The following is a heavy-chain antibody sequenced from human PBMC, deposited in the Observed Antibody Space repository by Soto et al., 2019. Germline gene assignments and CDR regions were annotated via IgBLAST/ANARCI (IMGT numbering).Heavy chain of an antibody. CDR1: GFTFNTYA. V-gene: IGHV3-23*01. J-gene: IGHJ4*02. CDR2: ISGGGGSA. CDR3: AKDGPYSGNYYYFEH. Sequence: GGSLILSCAASGFTFNTYAMFWVRQAPGKGLEWVSSISGGGGSAYYADSVKGRFTISRDSSKNTLYLQMNTLTAEDTAVYYCAKDGPYSGNYYYFEHWGQGTLVTVSS. D-gene: IGHD1-26*01.